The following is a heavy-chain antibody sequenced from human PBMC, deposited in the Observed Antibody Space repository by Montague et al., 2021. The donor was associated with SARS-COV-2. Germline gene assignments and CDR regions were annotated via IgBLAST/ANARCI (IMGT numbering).Heavy chain of an antibody. Sequence: SETLSLTCAVYGGPFSGYYWSWIRQPPGKGLEWIGEINHSGSTNYNPSLKSRVTISVDTSKNQFSLKLSSVTAADTAVYYCARARQDVVVPALGIGAYYYYYMDVWGKGTTVTVSS. J-gene: IGHJ6*03. CDR2: INHSGST. CDR1: GGPFSGYY. CDR3: ARARQDVVVPALGIGAYYYYYMDV. V-gene: IGHV4-34*01. D-gene: IGHD2-2*01.